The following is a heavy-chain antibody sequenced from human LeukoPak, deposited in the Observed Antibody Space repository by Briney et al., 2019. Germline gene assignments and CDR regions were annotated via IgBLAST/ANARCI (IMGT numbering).Heavy chain of an antibody. D-gene: IGHD3-9*01. CDR2: ISAYNGNT. Sequence: ASVKVSCKASGYTFTSYGISWVRQAPGQGLEWMGWISAYNGNTNYAQKLQGRVTMTTDTSTSTAYMELRSLRSDDTAVYYCASRVPLRYFDWLLGPWDYWGQGTLVTVSS. V-gene: IGHV1-18*04. CDR1: GYTFTSYG. CDR3: ASRVPLRYFDWLLGPWDY. J-gene: IGHJ4*02.